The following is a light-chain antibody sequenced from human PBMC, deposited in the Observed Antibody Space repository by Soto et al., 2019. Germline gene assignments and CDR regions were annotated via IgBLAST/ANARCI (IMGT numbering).Light chain of an antibody. Sequence: EIVLTQSPGTLSLSPGERATLSCRASQGVSSSYLAWYQQKPGQPPRLLIYGASSRATGIPDRVSGSGSGTDFTLTITRLEPEDFGVYYCQHYRTSFGGGTKVEIK. J-gene: IGKJ4*01. CDR3: QHYRTS. V-gene: IGKV3-20*01. CDR1: QGVSSSY. CDR2: GAS.